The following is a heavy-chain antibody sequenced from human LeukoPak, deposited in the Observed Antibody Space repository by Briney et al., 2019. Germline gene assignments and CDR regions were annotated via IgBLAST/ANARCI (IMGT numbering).Heavy chain of an antibody. D-gene: IGHD3-3*01. CDR3: AIPRARFLEWFGVFDY. J-gene: IGHJ4*02. Sequence: PGGSLRLSCAASGFTFSSYAMSWVRQPPGKGLEWIGSIYYSGSTYYNPSLKSRVTISVDTSKNQFSLKLSSVTAADTAVYYCAIPRARFLEWFGVFDYWGQGTLVTVSS. V-gene: IGHV4-38-2*01. CDR2: IYYSGST. CDR1: GFTFSSYA.